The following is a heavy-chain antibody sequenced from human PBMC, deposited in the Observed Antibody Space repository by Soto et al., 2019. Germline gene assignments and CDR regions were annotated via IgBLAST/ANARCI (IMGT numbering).Heavy chain of an antibody. CDR1: GFTLSTYW. CDR2: IKQDGIDI. V-gene: IGHV3-7*04. CDR3: VRVCDRGNCPYYLDV. Sequence: EVQLVESGGALVQPGGSLRLSCEASGFTLSTYWMSWVRQAPGKGLEWVATIKQDGIDISYVDSARGRFTISRDNAGSSVYLQMSGLRAEDTPAYYCVRVCDRGNCPYYLDVWGKATTVIVSS. D-gene: IGHD1-1*01. J-gene: IGHJ6*03.